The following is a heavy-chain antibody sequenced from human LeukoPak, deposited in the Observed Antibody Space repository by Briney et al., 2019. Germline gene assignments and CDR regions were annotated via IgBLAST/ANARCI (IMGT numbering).Heavy chain of an antibody. Sequence: GGSLRLSCAASGFTFSSYSMNWVRQAPGKGLEWVSSISSSSSYINYADSVKGRFTISRDNSKNTLYLQMGSLRAEDMAVYYCARVRDGYNSRGRYFDLWGRGTLVTVSS. CDR3: ARVRDGYNSRGRYFDL. V-gene: IGHV3-21*01. CDR1: GFTFSSYS. J-gene: IGHJ2*01. D-gene: IGHD5-24*01. CDR2: ISSSSSYI.